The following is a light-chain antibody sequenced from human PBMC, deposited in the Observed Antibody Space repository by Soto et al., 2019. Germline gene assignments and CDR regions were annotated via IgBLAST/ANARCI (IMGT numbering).Light chain of an antibody. CDR1: QSISSSY. V-gene: IGKV3-20*01. CDR2: GAS. Sequence: EIVLTQSPGTLSLSPRERATLSCRASQSISSSYLAWYQQQPGQAPRLLVYGASSRATGIPDRFSGSESGTDFTLTISRLEPEDFAVYYCQQYGSSRFTFGPGTKVDIK. CDR3: QQYGSSRFT. J-gene: IGKJ3*01.